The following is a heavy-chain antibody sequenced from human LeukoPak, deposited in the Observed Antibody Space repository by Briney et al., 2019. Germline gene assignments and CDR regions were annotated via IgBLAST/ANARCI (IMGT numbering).Heavy chain of an antibody. D-gene: IGHD3-22*01. CDR3: ARETAYYYDSSGYYQYYFDY. CDR1: GGSISSYY. J-gene: IGHJ4*02. CDR2: IYYSGST. Sequence: SETLSLTCTVSGGSISSYYWSWIRQPPGKGLEWIGYIYYSGSTYYNPSLKSRVTISVDTSKNQFSLKLSSVTAADAAVYYCARETAYYYDSSGYYQYYFDYWGQGTLVTVSS. V-gene: IGHV4-59*12.